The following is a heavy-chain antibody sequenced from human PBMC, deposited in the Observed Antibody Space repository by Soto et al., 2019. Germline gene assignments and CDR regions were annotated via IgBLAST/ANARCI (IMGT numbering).Heavy chain of an antibody. D-gene: IGHD1-20*01. CDR2: IYWNDDK. CDR3: AKGVNNWNPAGFDY. V-gene: IGHV2-5*01. J-gene: IGHJ4*02. Sequence: SGPTRVNPTHTLTLTCTFSGFSLSTSGVGVVWVRQPPGKALEWLALIYWNDDKRYSPSLKSRLTITKDTSKNQVVLTMTSLRAEDTAIYYCAKGVNNWNPAGFDYWGQGTLVTVSS. CDR1: GFSLSTSGVG.